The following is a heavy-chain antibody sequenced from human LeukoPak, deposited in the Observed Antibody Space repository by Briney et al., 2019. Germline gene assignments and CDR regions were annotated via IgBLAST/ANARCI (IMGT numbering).Heavy chain of an antibody. Sequence: GGSLRLSCAASGFTFSSYAMHWVRQAPGKGLEWVAVISYDGSNKYYADSVKGRFTISRDNAKNSLYLQMNSLRDEDTAVYYCARVVPLDYWGQGTLVTVSS. CDR1: GFTFSSYA. CDR2: ISYDGSNK. CDR3: ARVVPLDY. J-gene: IGHJ4*02. V-gene: IGHV3-30*04.